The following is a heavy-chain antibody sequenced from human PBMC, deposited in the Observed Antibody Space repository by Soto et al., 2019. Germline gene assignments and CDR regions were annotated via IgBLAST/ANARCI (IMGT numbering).Heavy chain of an antibody. V-gene: IGHV1-69*06. CDR2: IIPIFGTA. J-gene: IGHJ6*02. CDR1: GCTFSSYA. Sequence: SVKVSCKASGCTFSSYAISWVRQAPGQGLEWMGGIIPIFGTANYAQKFQGRVTITADKSTSTAYMELSSLRSEDTAVYYCARELQWLSYYYYGMDVWGQGTTVTVSS. D-gene: IGHD6-19*01. CDR3: ARELQWLSYYYYGMDV.